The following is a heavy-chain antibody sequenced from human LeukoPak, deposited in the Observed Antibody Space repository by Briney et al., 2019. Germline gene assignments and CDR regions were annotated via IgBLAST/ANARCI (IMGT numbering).Heavy chain of an antibody. V-gene: IGHV4-4*02. Sequence: SETLSLTCGVSGGSVTSTNWWTWVRQPPGKGLEWIGEVHLDGRTNYNPSLKSRLTMSVDLSENHISLRLTSVTAADTAVYYCAREGGFFRPLDYSGQGTLVTVSS. CDR2: VHLDGRT. D-gene: IGHD3-3*01. CDR1: GGSVTSTNW. J-gene: IGHJ4*02. CDR3: AREGGFFRPLDY.